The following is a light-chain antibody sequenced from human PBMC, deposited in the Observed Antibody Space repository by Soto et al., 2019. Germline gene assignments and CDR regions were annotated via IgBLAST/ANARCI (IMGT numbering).Light chain of an antibody. J-gene: IGLJ3*02. CDR1: NSNIGRNT. Sequence: QSVLTQPPSASGTPGQRVTISCSGSNSNIGRNTVNWYQQFPGAAPNLLIHSDNQRPSGVPDRFSGSRSGTSASLAISGRQSEDEADYYCAAWDESPNVPVFGGGTKLTVL. CDR3: AAWDESPNVPV. CDR2: SDN. V-gene: IGLV1-44*01.